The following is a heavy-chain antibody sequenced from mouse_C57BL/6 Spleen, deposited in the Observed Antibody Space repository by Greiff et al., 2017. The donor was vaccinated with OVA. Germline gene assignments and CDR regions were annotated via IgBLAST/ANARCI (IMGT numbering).Heavy chain of an antibody. J-gene: IGHJ2*01. Sequence: EESGPGLVKPSQSLSLTCSVTGYSITSGYYWNWIRQFPGNKLEWMGYISYDGSNNYNPSLKNRISITRDTSKNQFFLKLNSVTTEDTATYYCARDTVNYYFDYWGQGTTLTVSS. V-gene: IGHV3-6*01. CDR3: ARDTVNYYFDY. CDR1: GYSITSGYY. CDR2: ISYDGSN.